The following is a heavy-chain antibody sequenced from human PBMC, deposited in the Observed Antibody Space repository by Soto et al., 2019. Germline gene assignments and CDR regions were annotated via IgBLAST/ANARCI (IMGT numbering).Heavy chain of an antibody. Sequence: EVQLVESGGGLVQPGGSLRLSCAASGFTFSSYEMNWVRQAPGKGLEWVSYISSSGSTIYYADSVKGRFTISRDNAKNSLYLQMNSLRAEDTTVYYCARVGVAQPFDYLGQGTLVTVSS. J-gene: IGHJ4*02. V-gene: IGHV3-48*03. CDR2: ISSSGSTI. D-gene: IGHD3-16*01. CDR3: ARVGVAQPFDY. CDR1: GFTFSSYE.